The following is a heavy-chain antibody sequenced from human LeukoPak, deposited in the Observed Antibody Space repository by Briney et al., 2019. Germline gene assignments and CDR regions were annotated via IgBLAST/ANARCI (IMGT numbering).Heavy chain of an antibody. D-gene: IGHD5-12*01. Sequence: PSETLSLTCTVPGGSISSYYWSWIRQPPGKGLEWIGYIFNSGSTNYNPSLKSRVTISVDTSKNQFSLKLNSVTAADTAVYYCARETATMRYAFDIWGQGTMVTVSS. J-gene: IGHJ3*02. CDR1: GGSISSYY. CDR2: IFNSGST. V-gene: IGHV4-59*01. CDR3: ARETATMRYAFDI.